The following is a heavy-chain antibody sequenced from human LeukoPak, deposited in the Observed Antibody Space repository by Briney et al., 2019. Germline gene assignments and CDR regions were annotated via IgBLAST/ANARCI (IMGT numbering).Heavy chain of an antibody. CDR2: INSDGSTT. CDR3: AKYIAAAGRYYYYGMDV. V-gene: IGHV3-74*01. Sequence: GGSLRLSCAASGFTFSSYWMHWVRQAPGKGPVWVSNINSDGSTTTYADSVKGRFTISRDNAENTLYLQMNSLRAEDTAVYYCAKYIAAAGRYYYYGMDVWGQGTTVTVSS. J-gene: IGHJ6*02. CDR1: GFTFSSYW. D-gene: IGHD6-13*01.